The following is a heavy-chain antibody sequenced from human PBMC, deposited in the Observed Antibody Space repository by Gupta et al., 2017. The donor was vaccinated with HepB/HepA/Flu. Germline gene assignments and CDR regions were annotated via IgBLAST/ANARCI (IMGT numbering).Heavy chain of an antibody. CDR1: GFTFEDYD. CDR3: VKQRTSSYYFDY. CDR2: ISWNSGSI. Sequence: EVQLVESGGGLVQPGRSLRLPCAASGFTFEDYDMYGVRQAPGEGLEWVSSISWNSGSIGYADSVKGRFTISRDNAKNSLYLQMNSLRAEDTALYYCVKQRTSSYYFDYWGQGTLVTVSS. V-gene: IGHV3-9*01. J-gene: IGHJ4*02. D-gene: IGHD3-16*01.